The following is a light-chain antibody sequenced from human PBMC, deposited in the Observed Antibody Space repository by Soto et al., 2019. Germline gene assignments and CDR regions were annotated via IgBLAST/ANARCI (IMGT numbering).Light chain of an antibody. J-gene: IGKJ4*01. CDR1: QSVGSN. CDR2: RAS. Sequence: EIVMTQSPATLSVSPGECATLSCRASQSVGSNLAWYQQKPGLAPRLLIYRASPRVTGIPARFRGSGSGTDFSLSIRRLEPEDSAVYYCQQYASLPLTFGGGTKVDIK. V-gene: IGKV3-15*01. CDR3: QQYASLPLT.